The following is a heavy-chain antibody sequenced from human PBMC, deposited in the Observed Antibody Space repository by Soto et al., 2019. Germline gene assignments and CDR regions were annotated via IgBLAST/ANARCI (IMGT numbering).Heavy chain of an antibody. J-gene: IGHJ4*02. CDR2: IYYSGST. Sequence: SETLSLTCTVSGGSISSGGYYWSWIRQPPGKGLEWIGYIYYSGSTYYNPSLKSRVTISIDTSNKHLSLHLSSVTAADTAVYYCARQKVSRFYGEVDFFDYWGLGTLVTVSS. CDR3: ARQKVSRFYGEVDFFDY. V-gene: IGHV4-30-4*01. CDR1: GGSISSGGYY. D-gene: IGHD4-17*01.